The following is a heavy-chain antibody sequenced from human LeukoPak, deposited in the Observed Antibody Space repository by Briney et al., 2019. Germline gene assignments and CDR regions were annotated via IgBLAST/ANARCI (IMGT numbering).Heavy chain of an antibody. V-gene: IGHV4-39*01. CDR3: ARQTGSGLFILP. CDR2: IYYSGST. Sequence: PSETLSLTCTVSGGSISSSSYYWGWIRQPPGKGLEWIGSIYYSGSTYYNPSLNSRVTISVDTSKNQFSLKLTSVTAADTAVYYCARQTGSGLFILPGGQGTLVTVSS. CDR1: GGSISSSSYY. J-gene: IGHJ4*02. D-gene: IGHD3/OR15-3a*01.